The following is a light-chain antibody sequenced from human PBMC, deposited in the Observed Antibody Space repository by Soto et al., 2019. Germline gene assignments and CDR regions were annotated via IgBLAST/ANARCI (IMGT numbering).Light chain of an antibody. CDR2: GAS. J-gene: IGKJ4*01. CDR3: QQYGALPPT. V-gene: IGKV3-20*01. CDR1: QTVSNTY. Sequence: EIVLTQFPGALSLSPGERVTLSCRASQTVSNTYLAWYQQKSGQAPKFLIYGASNRATGIPDRFSGSGSGTDFTLTISRLEPEDFAVYYCQQYGALPPTFSGGTKVDIK.